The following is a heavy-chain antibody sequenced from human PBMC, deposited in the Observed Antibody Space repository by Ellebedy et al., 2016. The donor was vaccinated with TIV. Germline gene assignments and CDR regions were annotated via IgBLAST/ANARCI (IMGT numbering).Heavy chain of an antibody. CDR2: IRQEGDEI. J-gene: IGHJ5*02. V-gene: IGHV3-7*01. D-gene: IGHD4-17*01. Sequence: GGSLRLSCAASGFNFRSYWMTWVRQAPGKGLEWVAKIRQEGDEIYYVESVKGRFTISRDNAKTSLFLQMNSLRGEDTAVYYCARRASYGDYAVQVNPWFDPWGQGTLVTVSS. CDR3: ARRASYGDYAVQVNPWFDP. CDR1: GFNFRSYW.